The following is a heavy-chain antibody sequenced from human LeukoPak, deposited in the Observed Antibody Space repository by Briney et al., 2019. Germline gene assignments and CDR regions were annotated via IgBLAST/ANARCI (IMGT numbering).Heavy chain of an antibody. V-gene: IGHV4-38-2*02. J-gene: IGHJ6*03. D-gene: IGHD3-22*01. Sequence: PSETLSLTCTVSGYSISSGYYWGWIRPPPGKGLEWTGSLDHSGSTYYNPSLKSRITISVETSKNQFSLKLRSVTAPDTAVYYCARHPPRYYYRDYYYYMDVWGKGTTVTISS. CDR2: LDHSGST. CDR3: ARHPPRYYYRDYYYYMDV. CDR1: GYSISSGYY.